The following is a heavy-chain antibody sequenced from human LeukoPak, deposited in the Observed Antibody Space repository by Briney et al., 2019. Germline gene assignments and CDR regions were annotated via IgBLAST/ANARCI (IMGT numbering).Heavy chain of an antibody. CDR3: AREIHLDY. V-gene: IGHV3-21*04. CDR2: ISTSSNYI. J-gene: IGHJ4*02. Sequence: GGSLRLSCAASGFTFSSYSMNWVRQAPGKGLEWVSSISTSSNYIYYADSVKGRFTISRDNDKNSLYLQMSSLRGEDTAVYYRAREIHLDYWGQGTLVTVST. CDR1: GFTFSSYS.